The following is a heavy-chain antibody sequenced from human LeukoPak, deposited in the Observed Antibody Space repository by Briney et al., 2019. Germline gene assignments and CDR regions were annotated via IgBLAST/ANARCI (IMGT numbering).Heavy chain of an antibody. J-gene: IGHJ4*02. CDR1: GFTFSSYS. CDR2: ISSSSSYI. V-gene: IGHV3-21*01. D-gene: IGHD3-10*01. CDR3: ARGPYGSGSYWGY. Sequence: PGGSLRLSCAASGFTFSSYSMNWVRQAPGKGLEWVSSISSSSSYIYYADSVKGRFTISRDNAKDSLYLQMNSLRAEDTAVYYCARGPYGSGSYWGYWGQGTLVTVSS.